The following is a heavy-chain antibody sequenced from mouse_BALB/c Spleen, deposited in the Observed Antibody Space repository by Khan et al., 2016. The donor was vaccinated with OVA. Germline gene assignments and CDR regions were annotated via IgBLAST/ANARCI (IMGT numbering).Heavy chain of an antibody. V-gene: IGHV1-77*01. CDR1: GYTITDYV. D-gene: IGHD1-1*01. Sequence: QVQLKQSGPELVKPGASVKMSCKASGYTITDYVLTWVKQRTGQGLEWIGEIYPGSGDTYYNEKFKGKATLTADKSSNTAYIQLSSLTSEDSAVYFGARGGYGTSGAYWGQGTLVTVSA. CDR2: IYPGSGDT. CDR3: ARGGYGTSGAY. J-gene: IGHJ3*01.